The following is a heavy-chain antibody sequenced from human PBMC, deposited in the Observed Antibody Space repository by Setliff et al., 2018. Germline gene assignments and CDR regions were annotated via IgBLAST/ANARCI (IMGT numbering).Heavy chain of an antibody. CDR2: MYFTGNT. D-gene: IGHD6-13*01. J-gene: IGHJ4*02. CDR1: GSSMSGNY. V-gene: IGHV4-38-2*02. CDR3: ARDVRWPRGNCFDH. Sequence: PSETLSLTCAVSGSSMSGNYWAWVRQPPGKGLEWIASMYFTGNTFYNPSLKSRVTMSVNISTNDISLKLASVTAADRAIYYCARDVRWPRGNCFDHWGQGTPVTVSS.